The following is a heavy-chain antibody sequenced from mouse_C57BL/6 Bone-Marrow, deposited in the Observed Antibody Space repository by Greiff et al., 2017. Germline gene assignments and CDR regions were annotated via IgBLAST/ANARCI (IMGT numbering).Heavy chain of an antibody. J-gene: IGHJ3*01. CDR2: IYPRSGNT. V-gene: IGHV1-81*01. Sequence: VQLQQSGAELARPGASVKLSCKASGYTFTRYGISWVKQRTGQGLEWIGEIYPRSGNTYYNEQFKGKATLTADKSSSPAYMELRSLTSEDSAVNFCARATMVTQFAYWGQGTLVTVSA. CDR3: ARATMVTQFAY. D-gene: IGHD2-2*01. CDR1: GYTFTRYG.